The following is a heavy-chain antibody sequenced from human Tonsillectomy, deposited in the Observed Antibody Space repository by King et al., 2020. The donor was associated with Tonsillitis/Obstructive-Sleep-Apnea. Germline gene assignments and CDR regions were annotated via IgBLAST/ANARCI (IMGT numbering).Heavy chain of an antibody. CDR3: ARALGYCSGGSCLDY. CDR2: IITIFGTA. V-gene: IGHV1-69*01. J-gene: IGHJ4*02. CDR1: GGTFSSYA. D-gene: IGHD2-15*01. Sequence: QLVQSGAEVKKPGSSVKVSCKASGGTFSSYAISWVRQAPGQGLEWMGGIITIFGTANDAQNFQGRVTITADESTSTAYMGLSSLRSEDTAVDYCARALGYCSGGSCLDYWGQGTLVTVSS.